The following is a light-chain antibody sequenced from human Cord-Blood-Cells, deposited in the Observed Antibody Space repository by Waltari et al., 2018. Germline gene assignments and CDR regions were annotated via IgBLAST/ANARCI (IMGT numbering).Light chain of an antibody. Sequence: QPVLTQPPSSSASPGESARLTCTLPSDINVGSSNIYWYQTKPGSRPRYLLYYYSDSDKGQGSGVPSRFSGSKDASANTGILLISGLQSEDEADYYCMIWPSNASVFGTGTKVTVL. V-gene: IGLV5-37*01. CDR1: SDINVGSSN. CDR2: YYSDSDK. CDR3: MIWPSNASV. J-gene: IGLJ1*01.